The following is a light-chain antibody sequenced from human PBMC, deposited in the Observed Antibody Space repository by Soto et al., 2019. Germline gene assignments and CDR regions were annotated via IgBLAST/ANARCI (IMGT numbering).Light chain of an antibody. CDR2: DAS. Sequence: DIQMTQSPSTLSASVGDRVTITCRACQSISTWLAWYQQKPGKAPKLLIYDASSLESGVPSRFSGSGSGTEFTLTISSLQPDDFATYYCQQYYTYSWTFGQGTKVEF. CDR1: QSISTW. V-gene: IGKV1-5*01. J-gene: IGKJ1*01. CDR3: QQYYTYSWT.